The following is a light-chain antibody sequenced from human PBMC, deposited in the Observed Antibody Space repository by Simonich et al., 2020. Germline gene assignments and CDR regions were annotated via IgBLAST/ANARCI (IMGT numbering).Light chain of an antibody. CDR1: SSDVGGYNY. CDR2: DVR. CDR3: SSYTSSSNLWV. V-gene: IGLV2-14*01. Sequence: QSALTQPASVSGSPGQSITISCTGTSSDVGGYNYVSWYQQHPGKAPKLMIYDVRKRPSGVSNRFSGSKSGNTASLTISGLQAEDEADYYCSSYTSSSNLWVFGGGTKLTVL. J-gene: IGLJ3*02.